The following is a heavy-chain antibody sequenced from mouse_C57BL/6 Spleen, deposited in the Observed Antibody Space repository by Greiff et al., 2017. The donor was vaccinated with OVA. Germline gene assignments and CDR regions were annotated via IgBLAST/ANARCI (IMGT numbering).Heavy chain of an antibody. CDR3: GRSLSYSIYFDY. D-gene: IGHD2-5*01. Sequence: VQLKESGPVLVKPGASVKMSCKASGYTFTDYYMNWVKQSHGKSLEWIGVINPYNGGTSSNQKFKGKATLTVDKSSSTAYMELNSLTSDEAAVYYYGRSLSYSIYFDYWGQGTTLTVSS. CDR1: GYTFTDYY. V-gene: IGHV1-19*01. J-gene: IGHJ2*01. CDR2: INPYNGGT.